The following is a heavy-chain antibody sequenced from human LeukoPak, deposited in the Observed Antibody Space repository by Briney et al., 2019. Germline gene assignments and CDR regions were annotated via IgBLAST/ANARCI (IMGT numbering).Heavy chain of an antibody. Sequence: GGSLRLSCAASGFTFSSYAMSWVRQAPGKGLEWVSAISGSGGSTYYADSVKGRFTISRDNSKNTLYLQMNSLRAEDTAVYYCAKDGGWYYGFWSGYYRYFDYWGQGTLVTVSS. CDR2: ISGSGGST. CDR1: GFTFSSYA. CDR3: AKDGGWYYGFWSGYYRYFDY. D-gene: IGHD3-3*01. J-gene: IGHJ4*02. V-gene: IGHV3-23*01.